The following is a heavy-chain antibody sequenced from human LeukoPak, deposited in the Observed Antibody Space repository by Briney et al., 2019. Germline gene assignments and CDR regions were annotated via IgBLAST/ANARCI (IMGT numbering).Heavy chain of an antibody. J-gene: IGHJ6*02. CDR1: GFTFSDYY. CDR2: IWYDGSNK. CDR3: ARDGSGGPSMDV. V-gene: IGHV3-33*08. D-gene: IGHD2-15*01. Sequence: GGSLRLSCAASGFTFSDYYMSWIRQAPGKGLEWVAVIWYDGSNKYYADSVKGRFTISRDNSKNTLYLQMNSLRAEDTAVYYCARDGSGGPSMDVWGQGTTVTVSS.